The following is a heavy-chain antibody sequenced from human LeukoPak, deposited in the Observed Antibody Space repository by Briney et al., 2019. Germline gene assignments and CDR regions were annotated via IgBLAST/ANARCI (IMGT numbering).Heavy chain of an antibody. Sequence: SETLSLTCTVSGGSISSSSYYWGWIRQPPGKGLEWIGSIYYSGSTYYNPSLKSRVTISVDTSKNQFSLKLSPVTAADTAVYYCARRTYYYDSSGYYYHDAFDIWGQGTMVTVSS. CDR2: IYYSGST. CDR1: GGSISSSSYY. V-gene: IGHV4-39*01. J-gene: IGHJ3*02. D-gene: IGHD3-22*01. CDR3: ARRTYYYDSSGYYYHDAFDI.